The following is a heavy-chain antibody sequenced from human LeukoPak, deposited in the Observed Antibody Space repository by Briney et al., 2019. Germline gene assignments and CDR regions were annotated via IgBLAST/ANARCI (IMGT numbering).Heavy chain of an antibody. D-gene: IGHD6-19*01. J-gene: IGHJ4*02. CDR2: IIPILGIA. CDR3: ARDGTPGIAVAGTPFDY. Sequence: ASVKVSCKASGGTFSSYAISWVRQAPGQGLEWMGRIIPILGIANYAQKFQGRVTITADKSTSTAYMELSSLRSEDTAVYYCARDGTPGIAVAGTPFDYWGQGTLVTVSS. V-gene: IGHV1-69*04. CDR1: GGTFSSYA.